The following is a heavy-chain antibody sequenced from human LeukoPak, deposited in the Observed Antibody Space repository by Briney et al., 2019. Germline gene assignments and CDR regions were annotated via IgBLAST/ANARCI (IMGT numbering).Heavy chain of an antibody. V-gene: IGHV3-23*01. J-gene: IGHJ4*02. CDR2: ISISGGSA. CDR3: AKAKDYYGSGSYPDY. Sequence: GGSLRLSCAASGFTFSSYAMNWVRQPPGKGLEWASVISISGGSANYGDSVKGRFTVSRDNSKSTLYLQMNSLRVEDTAIYYCAKAKDYYGSGSYPDYWGQGTLVTVSS. CDR1: GFTFSSYA. D-gene: IGHD3-10*01.